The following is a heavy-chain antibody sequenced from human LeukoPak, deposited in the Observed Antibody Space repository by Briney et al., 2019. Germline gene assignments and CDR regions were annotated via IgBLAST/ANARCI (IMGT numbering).Heavy chain of an antibody. CDR2: INHSGST. J-gene: IGHJ5*02. V-gene: IGHV4-34*01. CDR1: GGSFSGYY. D-gene: IGHD5-18*01. Sequence: SSETLSLTCAVFGGSFSGYYWSWIRQSPGKGLEWIGEINHSGSTNYNPSLKSRVTISRDTSKNQFSLKLSSVTAADTAVYYCARGRPLYKYGRDLGFDPWGQGTLVTVSS. CDR3: ARGRPLYKYGRDLGFDP.